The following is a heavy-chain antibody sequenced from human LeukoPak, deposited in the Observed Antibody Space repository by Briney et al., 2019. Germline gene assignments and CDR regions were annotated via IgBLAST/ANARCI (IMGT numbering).Heavy chain of an antibody. CDR3: ATLSYASSGHLGD. Sequence: GGSLRLSCAASGFTFSRYSMNWVRQAPGKGLEWVSSISSSSDYISYADSVKGRFTISRDNAKNSLYLQINSLRAEDTAVYYCATLSYASSGHLGDWGQGTLVTVSS. D-gene: IGHD3-22*01. J-gene: IGHJ4*02. CDR1: GFTFSRYS. V-gene: IGHV3-21*01. CDR2: ISSSSDYI.